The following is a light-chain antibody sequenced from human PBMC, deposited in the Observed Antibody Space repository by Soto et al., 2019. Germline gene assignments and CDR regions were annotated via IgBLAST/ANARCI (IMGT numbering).Light chain of an antibody. V-gene: IGKV3-20*01. J-gene: IGKJ2*01. CDR1: QSVSSSY. Sequence: EMVLTQSPGTLSLSPGERATVSCRASQSVSSSYFAWYQQKPGQAPSHLIYGASSRATGIPDRFSGSGSGTDCTLTISKLEAEDFAVYCCQQDGSSPYTFGQGTELEIK. CDR3: QQDGSSPYT. CDR2: GAS.